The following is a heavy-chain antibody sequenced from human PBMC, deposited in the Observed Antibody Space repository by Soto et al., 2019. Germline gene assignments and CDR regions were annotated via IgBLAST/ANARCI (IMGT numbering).Heavy chain of an antibody. CDR1: GGSVSGYH. J-gene: IGHJ3*02. CDR3: ARFDWGLDAFDI. CDR2: IYYSGST. V-gene: IGHV4-59*06. Sequence: SETLSLTCNVSGGSVSGYHWSWIRQPPGKGLEWIGYIYYSGSTYYNPSLKSRVTISVDTSKNQFSLKLSSVTAADTAVYYCARFDWGLDAFDIWGQGAMVTVSS. D-gene: IGHD7-27*01.